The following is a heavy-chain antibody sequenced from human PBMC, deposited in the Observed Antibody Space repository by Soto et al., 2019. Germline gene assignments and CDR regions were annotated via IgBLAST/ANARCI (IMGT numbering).Heavy chain of an antibody. CDR1: GFTFSSYG. V-gene: IGHV3-30*18. CDR2: ISYDGSNK. Sequence: PGGSLRLSCAASGFTFSSYGMHWVRQAPGKGLEWVAVISYDGSNKYYADSVKGRFTISRDNSKNTLYLQMNSLRAEDTAVYYCAKDRGGLWFKYYFDYWGQGTLVTVSS. D-gene: IGHD3-10*01. J-gene: IGHJ4*02. CDR3: AKDRGGLWFKYYFDY.